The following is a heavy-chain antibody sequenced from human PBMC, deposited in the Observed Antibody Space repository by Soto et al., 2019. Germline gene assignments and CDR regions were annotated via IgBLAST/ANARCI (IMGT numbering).Heavy chain of an antibody. V-gene: IGHV1-18*01. Sequence: QVQLVQSGADVKKPGASVKVSCKASGYNFTSYGISWVRQAPGQGLEWMGWISPHNDRTKYARRFQDRVTMTTETPTSTVYMELGSLRSDDTAVYYCARDLYYSSGRYFDHDAFDIRGQGTVVTVSS. J-gene: IGHJ3*02. CDR2: ISPHNDRT. CDR1: GYNFTSYG. D-gene: IGHD6-19*01. CDR3: ARDLYYSSGRYFDHDAFDI.